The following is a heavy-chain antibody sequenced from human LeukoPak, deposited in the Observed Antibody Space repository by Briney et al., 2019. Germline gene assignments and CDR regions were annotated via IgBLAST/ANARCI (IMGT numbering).Heavy chain of an antibody. CDR3: ARHPYYGSFDY. D-gene: IGHD3-10*01. Sequence: SETLSLTCTVSGGSISSYYWSWIRQPAGKGLEWIGYIYTSGSTNYNPSLKSRVTISVDTSKNQFSLKLSSVTAADTAVYYCARHPYYGSFDYWGQGTLVTVSS. CDR2: IYTSGST. CDR1: GGSISSYY. J-gene: IGHJ4*02. V-gene: IGHV4-4*09.